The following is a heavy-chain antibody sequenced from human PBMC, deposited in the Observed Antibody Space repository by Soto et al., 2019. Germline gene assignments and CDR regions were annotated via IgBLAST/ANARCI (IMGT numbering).Heavy chain of an antibody. J-gene: IGHJ3*02. CDR1: GGSINSGGYY. D-gene: IGHD6-13*01. V-gene: IGHV4-31*03. Sequence: SETLSLTCTVSGGSINSGGYYWSWIRQRPGKGLEWIGYIYFSGSAYYTPSLKSRVTISVDTSKNQFFLKLSPVTAADTGVYYCARDRTAAEAFDIWGQGTMVTVSS. CDR3: ARDRTAAEAFDI. CDR2: IYFSGSA.